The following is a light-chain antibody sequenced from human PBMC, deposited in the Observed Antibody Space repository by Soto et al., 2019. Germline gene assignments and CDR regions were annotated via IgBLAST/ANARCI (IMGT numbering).Light chain of an antibody. CDR3: CSYAGSYFGV. CDR1: TSDVGGYNY. Sequence: QSVLTQPRSVSGSPGQSVTISCTGTTSDVGGYNYVSWYQQHPGKAPKLMIYDVTKRPSGVPDRFSGSKSGNTASLTIAGLQAEDEDDYYCCSYAGSYFGVFGGGTKLTVL. CDR2: DVT. V-gene: IGLV2-11*01. J-gene: IGLJ3*02.